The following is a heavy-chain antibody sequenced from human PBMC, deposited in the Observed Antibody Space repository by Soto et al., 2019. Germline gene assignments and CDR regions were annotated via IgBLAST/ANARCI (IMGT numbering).Heavy chain of an antibody. D-gene: IGHD2-2*02. J-gene: IGHJ4*02. Sequence: QVQLQQSGPRLVKPSGTLSLTCYVSGGSISSTNWWTWVRQPPGKGLEWIGEIYHTGNTNYNPSVRSRVNISVEKSNHELSMNLRAVTAADTAVYYCANLPPRIEVRPLPIPTWGQGILVTVSS. V-gene: IGHV4-4*02. CDR2: IYHTGNT. CDR3: ANLPPRIEVRPLPIPT. CDR1: GGSISSTNW.